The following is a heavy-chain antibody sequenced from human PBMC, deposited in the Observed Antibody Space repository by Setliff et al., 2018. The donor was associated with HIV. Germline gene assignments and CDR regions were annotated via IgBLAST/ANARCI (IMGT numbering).Heavy chain of an antibody. CDR2: TPNDGGYK. D-gene: IGHD6-13*01. CDR1: NFTFGFYG. CDR3: TKNLYSSRWSPLDY. V-gene: IGHV3-30*02. J-gene: IGHJ4*02. Sequence: PGGSLRLSCAASNFTFGFYGMHWVRQAPGKGLEWVAFTPNDGGYKNYADSVKGRFTISRDNSKNTLYLQMDSLRAEDTAVYYCTKNLYSSRWSPLDYWGQGTLVTVSS.